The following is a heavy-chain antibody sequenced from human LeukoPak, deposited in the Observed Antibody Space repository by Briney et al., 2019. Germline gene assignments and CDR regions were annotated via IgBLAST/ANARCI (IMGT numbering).Heavy chain of an antibody. CDR1: GFTFSSYS. CDR2: IKQDASER. V-gene: IGHV3-7*03. Sequence: GGSLRLSCAASGFTFSSYSMNWVRQAPGKGLEWVANIKQDASERYYVDSVKGRFTISRDSYKNTLYLQMNSLRAEDAAVYYCAKAPVTTCSGAYCYPFDYWGQGTLVTVSS. D-gene: IGHD2-15*01. J-gene: IGHJ4*02. CDR3: AKAPVTTCSGAYCYPFDY.